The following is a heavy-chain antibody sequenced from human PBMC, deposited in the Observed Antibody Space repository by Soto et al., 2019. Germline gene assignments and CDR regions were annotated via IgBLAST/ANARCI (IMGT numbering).Heavy chain of an antibody. CDR3: ARDGTLYDSSAYYYLY. D-gene: IGHD3-22*01. CDR2: ITPMFGTP. CDR1: GCTFSRYT. J-gene: IGHJ4*02. V-gene: IGHV1-69*13. Sequence: GPSVKISCKDAGCTFSRYTITWVRQAPGQGLEWMGGITPMFGTPNYAQKFQGRVTITADESTSTAYMELSSLRSEDTAMYYCARDGTLYDSSAYYYLYWGQGTLVTVSS.